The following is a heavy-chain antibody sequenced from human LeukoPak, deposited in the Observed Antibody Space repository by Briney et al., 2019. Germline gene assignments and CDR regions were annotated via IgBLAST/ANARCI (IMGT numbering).Heavy chain of an antibody. V-gene: IGHV4-34*01. CDR3: ARVKTSTRITIFGVVIIHYYFDY. Sequence: SETLSLTCAVDGGSFSGYYWSWIRQPPGKGLEWIGEINHSGSTNYNPSLKSRVIISVDTSKNQFSLKLSSVTAADTAVYYCARVKTSTRITIFGVVIIHYYFDYWGQGTLVTVSS. CDR1: GGSFSGYY. J-gene: IGHJ4*02. D-gene: IGHD3-3*01. CDR2: INHSGST.